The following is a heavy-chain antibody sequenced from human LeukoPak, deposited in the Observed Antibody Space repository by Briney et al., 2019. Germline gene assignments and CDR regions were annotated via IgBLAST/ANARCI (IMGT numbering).Heavy chain of an antibody. V-gene: IGHV1-46*01. D-gene: IGHD3-22*01. J-gene: IGHJ4*02. CDR1: GYTFTGYY. Sequence: ASVKVSCKASGYTFTGYYMHWVRQALGQGLEWMGIINPSGGSTSYAQKFQGRVTMTRDTSTSTVYMELSSLRSEDTAVYYCARGVYDSSGYYSTGALGYWGQGTLVTVSS. CDR3: ARGVYDSSGYYSTGALGY. CDR2: INPSGGST.